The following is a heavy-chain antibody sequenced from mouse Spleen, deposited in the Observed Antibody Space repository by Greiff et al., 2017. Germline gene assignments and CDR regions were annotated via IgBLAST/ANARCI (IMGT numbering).Heavy chain of an antibody. Sequence: QVQLKQPGAELVKPGASVKMSCKASGYTFTSYWITWVKQRPGQGLEWIGDIYPGSGSTNYNEKFKSKATLTVDTSSSTAYMQLSSLTSEDSAVYYCARRGDGSIHFDYWGQGTTLTVSS. J-gene: IGHJ2*01. CDR3: ARRGDGSIHFDY. CDR1: GYTFTSYW. D-gene: IGHD1-1*01. V-gene: IGHV1-55*01. CDR2: IYPGSGST.